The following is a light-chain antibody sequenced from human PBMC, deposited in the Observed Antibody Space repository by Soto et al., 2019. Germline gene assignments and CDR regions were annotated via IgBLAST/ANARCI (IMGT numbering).Light chain of an antibody. V-gene: IGLV2-8*01. CDR2: EVS. CDR3: SSYAGSNYVGL. Sequence: QSALTQPPSASGSPGQSVTISCTGTSSDVGGYNYVSWYQQHPGKAPKLMIYEVSKRPSGVPDRFSGSKSGNTASLTVSGLQAEDEADYYCSSYAGSNYVGLFGGGTKLTVL. CDR1: SSDVGGYNY. J-gene: IGLJ2*01.